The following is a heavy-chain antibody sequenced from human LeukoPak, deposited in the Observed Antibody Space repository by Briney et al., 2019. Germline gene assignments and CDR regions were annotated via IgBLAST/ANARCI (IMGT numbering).Heavy chain of an antibody. D-gene: IGHD6-13*01. J-gene: IGHJ4*02. CDR3: ARGSDTAAGLY. CDR2: ISSSSSYI. Sequence: GGSLRLSCAASGFTFSSYSMNWVRQAPGRGLEWVSSISSSSSYIYYPDSVKGRFTISRDNAKSSLYLQMNSLRAEDTAVYYCARGSDTAAGLYWGQGTLVTVSS. CDR1: GFTFSSYS. V-gene: IGHV3-21*01.